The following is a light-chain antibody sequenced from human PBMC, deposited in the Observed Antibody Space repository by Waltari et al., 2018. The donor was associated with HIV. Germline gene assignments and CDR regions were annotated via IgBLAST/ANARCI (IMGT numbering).Light chain of an antibody. J-gene: IGLJ1*01. CDR1: SVRSYY. CDR3: NSRDNSSKHYV. V-gene: IGLV3-19*01. CDR2: GKN. Sequence: SVALGQTVRIPCQGDSVRSYYASWYQQKPGHAPALVIYGKNNRPSGIPDRFSGSTSGNTASLTITGAQAEDEADYYCNSRDNSSKHYVFGSGTKVTVL.